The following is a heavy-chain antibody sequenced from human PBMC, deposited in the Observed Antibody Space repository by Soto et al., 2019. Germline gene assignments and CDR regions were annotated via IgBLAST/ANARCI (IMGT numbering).Heavy chain of an antibody. CDR3: ARHHGPTTSENWFDP. CDR1: GYTFFTYD. J-gene: IGHJ5*02. Sequence: QVHLVQSGVEVKTPGASVKVSCQASGYTFFTYDISWVRQAPGQGLEWMGWISTYSGDTKYSQKFQCRVTMTTVTSATPASMELMSLRSDATAVYYCARHHGPTTSENWFDPWGQGTLVTVSS. D-gene: IGHD5-12*01. CDR2: ISTYSGDT. V-gene: IGHV1-18*01.